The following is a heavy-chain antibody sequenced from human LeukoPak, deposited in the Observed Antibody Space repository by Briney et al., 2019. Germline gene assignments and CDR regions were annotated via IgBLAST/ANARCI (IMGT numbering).Heavy chain of an antibody. V-gene: IGHV3-23*01. CDR3: AKPYKSEVFIDY. D-gene: IGHD5-24*01. CDR2: ISGSGGST. J-gene: IGHJ4*02. CDR1: GFTFSSYA. Sequence: PGGSLRLSCAASGFTFSSYAMSWVRQAPGKGLEWVSAISGSGGSTYYADSVKGRFTISRDNSKNTLYLQMNSRRAEDTAVYYCAKPYKSEVFIDYWGQGTLVTVSS.